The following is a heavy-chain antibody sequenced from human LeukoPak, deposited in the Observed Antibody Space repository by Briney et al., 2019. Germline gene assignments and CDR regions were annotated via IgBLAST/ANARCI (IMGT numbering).Heavy chain of an antibody. D-gene: IGHD3-22*01. CDR2: MNPNSGNT. V-gene: IGHV1-8*01. CDR3: ASWSSGYWGGFDY. Sequence: ASVKVSCKASGYTFTSYDINWVRQATGQGLEWMGWMNPNSGNTGYAQKFQGRVTMTRNTSISTAYTELSSLRSEDTAVYYCASWSSGYWGGFDYWGQGTLVTVSS. CDR1: GYTFTSYD. J-gene: IGHJ4*02.